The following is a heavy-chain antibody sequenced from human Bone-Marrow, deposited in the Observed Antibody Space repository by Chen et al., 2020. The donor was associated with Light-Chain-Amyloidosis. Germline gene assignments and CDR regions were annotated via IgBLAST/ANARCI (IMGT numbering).Heavy chain of an antibody. J-gene: IGHJ4*02. D-gene: IGHD3-22*01. CDR2: IYSGGST. CDR3: ARDRPRSYYDSSGYYDY. V-gene: IGHV3-53*02. Sequence: EVQLVETGGGLIQPGGSLRLSCAASGFTVSSNYMSWDRQAPGKGLEWVSVIYSGGSTYYADSVKGRFTISRDNSKNTLYLQMNSLRAEDTAVYYCARDRPRSYYDSSGYYDYWGQGTLVTVSS. CDR1: GFTVSSNY.